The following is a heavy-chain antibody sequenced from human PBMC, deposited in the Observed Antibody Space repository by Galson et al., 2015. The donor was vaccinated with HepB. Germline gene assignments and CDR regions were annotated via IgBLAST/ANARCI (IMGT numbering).Heavy chain of an antibody. CDR2: IYYSGST. V-gene: IGHV4-59*08. Sequence: SETLSLTCTVSGGSISSYYWSWIRQPPGKGLEWIGYIYYSGSTNYNPSLKSRVTISVDTSKNQFSLKLSSVTAADTAVYYCARFRGIAVAEAFDIWGQGTMVTVSS. D-gene: IGHD6-19*01. CDR3: ARFRGIAVAEAFDI. CDR1: GGSISSYY. J-gene: IGHJ3*02.